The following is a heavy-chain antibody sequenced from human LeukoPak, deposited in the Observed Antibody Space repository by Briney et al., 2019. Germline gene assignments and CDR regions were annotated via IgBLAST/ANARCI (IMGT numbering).Heavy chain of an antibody. Sequence: GASVKDSCKASGYTFTGYYMHWVRQAPGQGLEWMGWINTNTGATNYAQKFQGRVTTTRDTSISTVFMEMTRLRSDDTAVYYCGRVGGDGYYYGLDYWGQGTLVTVSS. J-gene: IGHJ4*02. D-gene: IGHD5-24*01. CDR2: INTNTGAT. CDR3: GRVGGDGYYYGLDY. V-gene: IGHV1-2*02. CDR1: GYTFTGYY.